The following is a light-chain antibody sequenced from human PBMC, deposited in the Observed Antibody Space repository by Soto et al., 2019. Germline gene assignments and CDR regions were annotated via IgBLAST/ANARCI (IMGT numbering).Light chain of an antibody. CDR3: QHYKNWPAWT. J-gene: IGKJ1*01. CDR2: AAS. Sequence: EIVLTQSPGTRSVSPGERATLSCRASQSVNYIYFAWYQQKPGQARRLLIYAASSRAAGIPDRFSGSGSGTDFPLTISRLEPEDFAVYYRQHYKNWPAWTFGQGTKVDIK. CDR1: QSVNYIY. V-gene: IGKV3D-20*02.